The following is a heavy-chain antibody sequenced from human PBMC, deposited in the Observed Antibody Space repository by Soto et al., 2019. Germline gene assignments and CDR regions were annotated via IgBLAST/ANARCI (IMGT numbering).Heavy chain of an antibody. CDR1: GGSISSYY. CDR3: ARERRTVTTDYFDY. J-gene: IGHJ4*02. V-gene: IGHV4-59*01. Sequence: XETLSLTCTVSGGSISSYYWSWIRQPPGKGLEWIGYIYYSGSTNYNPSLKSRVTISVDTSKNQFSLKLSSVTAADTAVYYCARERRTVTTDYFDYWGQGTLVTVSS. D-gene: IGHD4-17*01. CDR2: IYYSGST.